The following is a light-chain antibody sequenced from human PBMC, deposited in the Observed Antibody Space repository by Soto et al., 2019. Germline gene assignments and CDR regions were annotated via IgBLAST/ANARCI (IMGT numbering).Light chain of an antibody. CDR1: SSNIGANT. V-gene: IGLV1-44*01. Sequence: QSFLTQPPSASVTPGQRVAFSCSGSSSNIGANTVNWYQQLPGAAPKLLIYSHSQRPSGVPDRFSGSKSGTSASLAISGLQSDDEADYYCAAWDDSLSGYVFGTGTKVTVL. CDR3: AAWDDSLSGYV. J-gene: IGLJ1*01. CDR2: SHS.